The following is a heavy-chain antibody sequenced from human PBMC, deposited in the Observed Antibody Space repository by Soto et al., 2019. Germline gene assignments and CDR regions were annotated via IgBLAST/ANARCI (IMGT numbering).Heavy chain of an antibody. D-gene: IGHD6-13*01. CDR1: GYTFTSYG. V-gene: IGHV1-18*01. CDR3: ASDYSSSHFDY. Sequence: QVQLVQSGAEVKKPGASVKVSCKASGYTFTSYGISWVRQAPGQGLEWMGWISAYKGNTNYAQKLQGRVTMTTDTSRSTADSELRSLRPDDTAVYYCASDYSSSHFDYWGQGTLVTVSS. J-gene: IGHJ4*02. CDR2: ISAYKGNT.